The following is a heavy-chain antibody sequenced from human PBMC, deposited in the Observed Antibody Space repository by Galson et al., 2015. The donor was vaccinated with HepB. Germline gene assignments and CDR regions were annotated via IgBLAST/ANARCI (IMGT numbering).Heavy chain of an antibody. Sequence: SVKVSCKASGGTFSSYAISWVRQAPGQGLEWMGGIIPIFGTANYAQKFQGRVTITADESTSTAYMELSSLRSEDAAVYYCARDPGVGYSYGYYYYYGMDVWGQGTTVTVSS. J-gene: IGHJ6*02. V-gene: IGHV1-69*13. CDR2: IIPIFGTA. CDR3: ARDPGVGYSYGYYYYYGMDV. CDR1: GGTFSSYA. D-gene: IGHD5-18*01.